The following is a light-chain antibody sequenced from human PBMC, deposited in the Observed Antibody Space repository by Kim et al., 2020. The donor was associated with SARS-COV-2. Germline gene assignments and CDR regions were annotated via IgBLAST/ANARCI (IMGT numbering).Light chain of an antibody. CDR2: KDS. V-gene: IGLV3-25*03. J-gene: IGLJ1*01. Sequence: VSPGQTARITCSGEALPEKQTYWYQQKSGQAPLLLIYKDSERPSGIPGRFSGSSSGTTVTLTISGVQAEDDADYYCQSADGSGTYVFGTGTKVTV. CDR3: QSADGSGTYV. CDR1: ALPEKQ.